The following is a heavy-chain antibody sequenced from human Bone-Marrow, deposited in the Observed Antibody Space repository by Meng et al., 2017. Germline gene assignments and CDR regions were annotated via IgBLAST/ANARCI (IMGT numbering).Heavy chain of an antibody. V-gene: IGHV3-21*01. J-gene: IGHJ6*02. CDR2: ISSSSSYI. Sequence: GGSLRLSCAASGFTFSSYSMNWVRQAPGKGLEWVSSISSSSSYISYADSVKGRFTISRDNAKNSLYLQMNSLRAEDTAVYYCARAASSYGAGHYGMGVWGQGTTVTVSS. CDR3: ARAASSYGAGHYGMGV. CDR1: GFTFSSYS. D-gene: IGHD5-18*01.